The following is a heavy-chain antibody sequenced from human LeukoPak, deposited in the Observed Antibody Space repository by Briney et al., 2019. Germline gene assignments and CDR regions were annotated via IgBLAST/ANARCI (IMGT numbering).Heavy chain of an antibody. Sequence: ASETLSLTCTVSGGSISGSSYYWGWIRQPPGKGLEWTGSIYYSGSTYYNPSLKSRVTISVDTSKNQFSLKLSSVTAADTAVYYCARVHGYVGNWGQGTLVTVSS. CDR1: GGSISGSSYY. CDR2: IYYSGST. CDR3: ARVHGYVGN. J-gene: IGHJ4*02. V-gene: IGHV4-39*07. D-gene: IGHD7-27*01.